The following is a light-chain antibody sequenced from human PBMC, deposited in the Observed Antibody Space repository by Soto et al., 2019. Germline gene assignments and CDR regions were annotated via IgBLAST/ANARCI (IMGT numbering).Light chain of an antibody. CDR2: KAS. Sequence: DIQMTQSPSTLSGSVGDRVTITCRASQTISSWLAWYQQKPGKAPKLLIYKASTLKSGVPSMFSGSGTGTEFTITISRLQTDDFATYYYQHYNSYTEAFGQGTKVEFK. CDR3: QHYNSYTEA. J-gene: IGKJ1*01. CDR1: QTISSW. V-gene: IGKV1-5*03.